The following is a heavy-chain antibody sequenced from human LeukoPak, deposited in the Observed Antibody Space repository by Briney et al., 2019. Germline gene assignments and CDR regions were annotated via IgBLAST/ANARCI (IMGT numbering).Heavy chain of an antibody. CDR1: GYTFTGYY. V-gene: IGHV1-2*02. CDR2: INPNSGGT. Sequence: ASVKVSCKASGYTFTGYYMHWVRQAPGQGLEWMGWINPNSGGTNYAQKFQGRVTITADESTSTAYMELSSLRSEDTAVYYCARDEFSVKRIVGATPNDYWGQGTLVTVSS. CDR3: ARDEFSVKRIVGATPNDY. D-gene: IGHD1-26*01. J-gene: IGHJ4*02.